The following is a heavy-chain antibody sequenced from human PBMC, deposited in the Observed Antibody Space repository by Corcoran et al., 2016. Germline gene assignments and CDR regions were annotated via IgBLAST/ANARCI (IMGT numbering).Heavy chain of an antibody. Sequence: QAQLVQSGAEVKKPGYSVKVSCKASGGTFSSYAINWVRQAPGQGLEWMGGIIPIFGTANYAQNFKGRVTITADESTTTAYMELSSLRSEDTAVYYCARDRRRWGVEPAAVYYGMDVWGQGTTVTVSS. CDR3: ARDRRRWGVEPAAVYYGMDV. V-gene: IGHV1-69*01. CDR1: GGTFSSYA. CDR2: IIPIFGTA. J-gene: IGHJ6*02. D-gene: IGHD2-2*01.